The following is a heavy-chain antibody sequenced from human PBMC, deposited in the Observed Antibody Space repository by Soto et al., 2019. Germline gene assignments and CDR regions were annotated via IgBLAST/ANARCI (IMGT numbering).Heavy chain of an antibody. CDR2: ISAYNGNT. CDR1: GYTFTSYG. D-gene: IGHD3-10*01. CDR3: ARIFGGQYYYGSGTTHPIDY. V-gene: IGHV1-18*01. J-gene: IGHJ4*02. Sequence: QVQLVQSGPEVKKPGASVKVSCKASGYTFTSYGISWVRQAPGQGLEWMGWISAYNGNTNYAQKLQGRVTMTTDTATSTAYMELRSLRSDDTAVYYCARIFGGQYYYGSGTTHPIDYWGQGTLVTVSS.